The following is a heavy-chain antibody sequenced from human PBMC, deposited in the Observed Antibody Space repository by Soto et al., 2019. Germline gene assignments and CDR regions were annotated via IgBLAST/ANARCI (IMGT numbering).Heavy chain of an antibody. CDR3: ARDCSGGSCHPMDYYYGMDV. D-gene: IGHD2-15*01. Sequence: SVKVSCKASGGTFSSYAISWVRQAPGQGLEWMGGIIPIFGTANYAQKFQGRVTITADESTSTAYMELSSLRSEDTAVYYCARDCSGGSCHPMDYYYGMDVWGQGTTVTVSS. V-gene: IGHV1-69*13. J-gene: IGHJ6*02. CDR1: GGTFSSYA. CDR2: IIPIFGTA.